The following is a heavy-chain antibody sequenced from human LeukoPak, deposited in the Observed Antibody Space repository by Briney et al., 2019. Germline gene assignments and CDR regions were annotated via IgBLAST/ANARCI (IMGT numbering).Heavy chain of an antibody. Sequence: PSETLSLTCAVSGGSISSSNWWSWVRQPPGKGLEWIGEIYHSGSTNYNPSLKSRVTISVGKSKNQFSLKLSSVTAADTAVYYCASTRYFTVSYFDYWGQGTLVTVSS. CDR3: ASTRYFTVSYFDY. V-gene: IGHV4-4*02. D-gene: IGHD4-17*01. CDR2: IYHSGST. CDR1: GGSISSSNW. J-gene: IGHJ4*02.